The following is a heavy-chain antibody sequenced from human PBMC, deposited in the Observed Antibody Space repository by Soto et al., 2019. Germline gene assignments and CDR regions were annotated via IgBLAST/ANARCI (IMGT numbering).Heavy chain of an antibody. J-gene: IGHJ6*03. V-gene: IGHV4-34*01. CDR3: ARGHSSGWYRGGNYYYYYMDV. Sequence: SETLSLTCAVYGGYFSGYYWSWIRQPPGKGLEWIGEINHSGSTNYNPSLKSRVTISVDTSKNQFSLKLSSVTAADTAVYYCARGHSSGWYRGGNYYYYYMDVWGKGTTVTVSS. D-gene: IGHD6-19*01. CDR2: INHSGST. CDR1: GGYFSGYY.